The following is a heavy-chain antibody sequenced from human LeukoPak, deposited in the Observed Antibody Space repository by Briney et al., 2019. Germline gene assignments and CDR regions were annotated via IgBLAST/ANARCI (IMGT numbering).Heavy chain of an antibody. CDR3: ARGMAAAYDYNWFDP. D-gene: IGHD5-12*01. CDR1: GGSISSYY. Sequence: SETLSLTCTVSGGSISSYYWSWIRQPAGKGLEWIGRIYASGSTRYNPSLKSRVTMSVDTSKNQFSLKLTSVTAADTAVYFCARGMAAAYDYNWFDPWGQGTLVTVSS. J-gene: IGHJ5*02. V-gene: IGHV4-4*07. CDR2: IYASGST.